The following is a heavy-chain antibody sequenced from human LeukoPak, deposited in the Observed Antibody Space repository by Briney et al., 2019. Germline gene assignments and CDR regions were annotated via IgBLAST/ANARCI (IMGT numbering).Heavy chain of an antibody. CDR3: ARGSPKHDS. Sequence: KASEILSLTCAVYGGSFSGNNWNWIRQPPGKGLEWIGEINHSGATKYNPSLRSRLTISVDPSKNQFSLKLKSVTAADTAVYYCARGSPKHDSWGQGTLVTVSS. V-gene: IGHV4-34*01. CDR1: GGSFSGNN. J-gene: IGHJ5*01. CDR2: INHSGAT.